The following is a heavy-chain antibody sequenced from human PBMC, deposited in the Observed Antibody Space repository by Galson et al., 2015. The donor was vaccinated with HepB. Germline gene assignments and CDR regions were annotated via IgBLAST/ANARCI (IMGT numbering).Heavy chain of an antibody. CDR1: GYTLTELS. CDR2: FDPEDGET. CDR3: ATTSQMYYYGSGSYSNWFDP. V-gene: IGHV1-24*01. D-gene: IGHD3-10*01. Sequence: SVKVSCKVSGYTLTELSMHWVRQAPGKGLEWMGGFDPEDGETIYAQKFQGRVTMTEDTSTDTAYMELSSLRSEDTAVYYCATTSQMYYYGSGSYSNWFDPWGQGTLVTVSS. J-gene: IGHJ5*02.